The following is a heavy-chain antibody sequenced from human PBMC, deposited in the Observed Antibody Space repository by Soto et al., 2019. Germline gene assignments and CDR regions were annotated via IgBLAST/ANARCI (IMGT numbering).Heavy chain of an antibody. V-gene: IGHV1-18*01. Sequence: QVQLVQSGDEVKKPGASVTVSCKVSHYTFRNTRISWLRQAPGQGLEWMGWISTYTGNTNYAQKFQGRVTMTSDTSTAAAYMELRSLRSDDTAVYYCARPHDSGDYLPFDYWGQGTLVTVSS. CDR1: HYTFRNTR. CDR2: ISTYTGNT. D-gene: IGHD4-17*01. CDR3: ARPHDSGDYLPFDY. J-gene: IGHJ4*02.